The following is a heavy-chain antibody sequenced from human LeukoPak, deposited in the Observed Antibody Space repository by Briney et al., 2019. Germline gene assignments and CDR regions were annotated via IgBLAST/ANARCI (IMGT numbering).Heavy chain of an antibody. CDR2: IWSDGNNK. Sequence: GGSLRLSCAASGVTLSRYGMHWVRQAPGKGLEWVADIWSDGNNKYYADSVKGRFTISRDNSRNTLYLQMNSLRAEDTAVYYCAKHGPVPGVGYFAFDYWGQGTLVAVSS. D-gene: IGHD1-26*01. CDR3: AKHGPVPGVGYFAFDY. CDR1: GVTLSRYG. J-gene: IGHJ4*02. V-gene: IGHV3-33*06.